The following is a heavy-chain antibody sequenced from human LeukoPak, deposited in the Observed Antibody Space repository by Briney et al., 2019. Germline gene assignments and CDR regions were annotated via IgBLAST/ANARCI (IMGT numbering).Heavy chain of an antibody. Sequence: GGSLRLSCAASGFTVSSNYMSWVRQAPGKGLEWVSVIYSGGSTYYADSVKGRFTISRDNSKNTLYLQMNSLRAEDTAVYYCARELYYYGSGFYYYYYMDVWGKGTTVTISS. V-gene: IGHV3-66*01. CDR3: ARELYYYGSGFYYYYYMDV. CDR1: GFTVSSNY. CDR2: IYSGGST. D-gene: IGHD3-10*01. J-gene: IGHJ6*03.